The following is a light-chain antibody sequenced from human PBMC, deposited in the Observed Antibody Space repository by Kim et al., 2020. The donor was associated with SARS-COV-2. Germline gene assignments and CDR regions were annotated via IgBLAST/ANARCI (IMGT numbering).Light chain of an antibody. Sequence: EIVMTQSPATLSVSPGERATLSCRASQSVSSNLAWYQQKPGQAPRLLIYGASTRATGIPARFSGSGSGTEFTLTISSLQSEDFAVYYCQQYNNWLPHTFGGGTKLEI. J-gene: IGKJ4*01. CDR3: QQYNNWLPHT. CDR1: QSVSSN. CDR2: GAS. V-gene: IGKV3-15*01.